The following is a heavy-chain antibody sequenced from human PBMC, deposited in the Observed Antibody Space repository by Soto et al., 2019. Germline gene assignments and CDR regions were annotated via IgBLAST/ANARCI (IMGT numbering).Heavy chain of an antibody. Sequence: PSETLSLTCTVSGGSISSYYWSWIRQPPGKGLEWIGYIYYSGSTNYNPSLKSRVTISVDTSKNQFSLKLSSVTAADTAVYYCARHPKAGYCSGGSCYPTTNWFDPWGQGTLVTVS. CDR3: ARHPKAGYCSGGSCYPTTNWFDP. V-gene: IGHV4-59*08. CDR2: IYYSGST. CDR1: GGSISSYY. D-gene: IGHD2-15*01. J-gene: IGHJ5*02.